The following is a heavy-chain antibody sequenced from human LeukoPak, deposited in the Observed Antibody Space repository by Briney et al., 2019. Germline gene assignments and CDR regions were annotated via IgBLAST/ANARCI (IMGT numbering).Heavy chain of an antibody. V-gene: IGHV5-10-1*01. CDR1: GYSFTSYW. CDR3: ARSGYYDFWSGYYGARYAFDI. D-gene: IGHD3-3*01. CDR2: IDPSDSYT. J-gene: IGHJ3*02. Sequence: GESLNISCKGSGYSFTSYWISWVRQLPGKGLEWMGRIDPSDSYTNYSPSFQGHVTISADKSISTAYLQWSSLKASDTAMYYCARSGYYDFWSGYYGARYAFDIWGQGTMVTVSS.